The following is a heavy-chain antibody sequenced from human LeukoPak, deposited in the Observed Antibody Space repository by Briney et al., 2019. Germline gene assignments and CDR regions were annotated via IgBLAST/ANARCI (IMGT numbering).Heavy chain of an antibody. CDR3: AKWGGTETLGTIWYGPLDH. Sequence: PGGSVRLFCTTSGFTFGKYIMTWVRQARGKGLEGVSSIGSGDDITFYADSVKGRFRISRDDSKNIVFLQSSSLRVEDTAIYYCAKWGGTETLGTIWYGPLDHWGQGTQVIVSS. J-gene: IGHJ4*02. D-gene: IGHD2-2*01. CDR1: GFTFGKYI. CDR2: IGSGDDIT. V-gene: IGHV3-23*01.